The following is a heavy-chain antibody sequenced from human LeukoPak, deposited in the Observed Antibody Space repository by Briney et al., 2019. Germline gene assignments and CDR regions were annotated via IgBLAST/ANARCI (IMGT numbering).Heavy chain of an antibody. CDR1: GGSFSGYY. Sequence: KPSETLSLTCAVYGGSFSGYYWSWIRQPPGKGLEWIGEINHSGSTNYNPSLKSRVTISVDTSKNQFSLKLSSVTAADTAVYYCARGHYYFDYRGQGTLVTVSS. V-gene: IGHV4-34*01. CDR3: ARGHYYFDY. CDR2: INHSGST. J-gene: IGHJ4*02.